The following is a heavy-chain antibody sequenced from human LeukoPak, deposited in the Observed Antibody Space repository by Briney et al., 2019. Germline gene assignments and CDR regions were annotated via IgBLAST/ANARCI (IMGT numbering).Heavy chain of an antibody. CDR2: ISSSSSYI. Sequence: PGRSLRLSCAASGFTFSSYSMNWVRQAPGKGLEWVSSISSSSSYIYYADSVKGRFTISRDNAKNSLYLQMNSLRAEDTAVYYCARELEGFSYYYYYMDVWGKGTTVTVSS. V-gene: IGHV3-21*01. J-gene: IGHJ6*03. CDR1: GFTFSSYS. D-gene: IGHD1-1*01. CDR3: ARELEGFSYYYYYMDV.